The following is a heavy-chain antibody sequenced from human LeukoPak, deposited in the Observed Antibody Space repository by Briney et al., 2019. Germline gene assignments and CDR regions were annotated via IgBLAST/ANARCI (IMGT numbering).Heavy chain of an antibody. V-gene: IGHV3-23*01. CDR3: ARDRPNYYGSDGHYYRRDGDY. D-gene: IGHD3-22*01. J-gene: IGHJ4*02. CDR2: ITSRGEST. CDR1: GFTFSIYA. Sequence: GGSLRLSCAASGFTFSIYAMSWVRQAPGKGLQWVSSITSRGESTLYVDSVKGRFSITRDNSENTLYLQMHSLRAEDTAVYYCARDRPNYYGSDGHYYRRDGDYWGRGTLVSVSS.